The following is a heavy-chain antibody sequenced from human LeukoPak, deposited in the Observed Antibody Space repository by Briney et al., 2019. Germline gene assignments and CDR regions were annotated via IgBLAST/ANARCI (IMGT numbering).Heavy chain of an antibody. CDR1: VFTFSSYA. V-gene: IGHV3-30*04. J-gene: IGHJ4*02. Sequence: GGSLRLSCAASVFTFSSYAMHWVRQAPGKGLEWVAVISYDGSNKYYADSVKGRFTISRDNSKNTLYLQMNSLRAEDTAVYYCASRRGYDYVWGSYFEDWGQGTLVTVSS. CDR2: ISYDGSNK. D-gene: IGHD3-16*01. CDR3: ASRRGYDYVWGSYFED.